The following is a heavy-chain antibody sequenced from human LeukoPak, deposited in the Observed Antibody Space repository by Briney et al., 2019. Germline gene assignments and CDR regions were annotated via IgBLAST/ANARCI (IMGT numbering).Heavy chain of an antibody. V-gene: IGHV3-49*03. CDR3: TRNPHPFCRGVHCPSHS. CDR1: GFTFRDNG. Sequence: GGSLRLSCTISGFTFRDNGMSWFRQAPGRGLEWVSFIRSKTYSGATDYAASVRGRFVISRDDSESIAYLQMNSLKTEDTGVYYCTRNPHPFCRGVHCPSHSWGQGTLVTVSP. CDR2: IRSKTYSGAT. D-gene: IGHD2-15*01. J-gene: IGHJ4*02.